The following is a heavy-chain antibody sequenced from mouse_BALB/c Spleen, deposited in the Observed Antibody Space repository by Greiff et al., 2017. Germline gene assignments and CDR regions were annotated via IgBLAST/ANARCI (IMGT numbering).Heavy chain of an antibody. D-gene: IGHD1-1*01. V-gene: IGHV3-2*02. CDR1: GYSITSDYA. CDR2: ISYSGST. J-gene: IGHJ3*01. CDR3: ARKFHYYGSAWFAY. Sequence: EVKLVESGPGLVKPSQSLSLTCTVTGYSITSDYAWNWIRQFPGNKLEWMGYISYSGSTSYNPSLKSRISITRDTSKNQFFLQLNSVTTEDTATYYCARKFHYYGSAWFAYWGQGTLVTVSA.